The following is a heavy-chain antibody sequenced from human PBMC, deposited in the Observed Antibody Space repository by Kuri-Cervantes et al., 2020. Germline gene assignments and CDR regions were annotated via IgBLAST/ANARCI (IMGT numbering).Heavy chain of an antibody. J-gene: IGHJ6*03. V-gene: IGHV4-34*01. CDR1: GGSFSGYY. CDR3: ARGSRGRGYYYMDV. CDR2: INHSGST. D-gene: IGHD3-16*01. Sequence: SQTLSLTCAVYGGSFSGYYWSWIRQPPEKGLEWIGEINHSGSTNYNSSLKSRVSISVDTSKNQFSLKLRSVTAADTAVYYCARGSRGRGYYYMDVWGQGTMVTVSS.